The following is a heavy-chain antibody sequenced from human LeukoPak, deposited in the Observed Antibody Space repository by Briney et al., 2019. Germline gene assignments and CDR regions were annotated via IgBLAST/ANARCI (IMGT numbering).Heavy chain of an antibody. Sequence: QPGGSLRLSCAASGFTFSSYEMNWVRQAPGKGLEWVSYISSSGSTIYYADSVKGRFTISRDNAKNSLYLQMNSLRAEDTAVYYCASYSSSWYFGDQYYFDYWGQGTLVTVSS. CDR2: ISSSGSTI. J-gene: IGHJ4*02. V-gene: IGHV3-48*03. CDR1: GFTFSSYE. D-gene: IGHD6-13*01. CDR3: ASYSSSWYFGDQYYFDY.